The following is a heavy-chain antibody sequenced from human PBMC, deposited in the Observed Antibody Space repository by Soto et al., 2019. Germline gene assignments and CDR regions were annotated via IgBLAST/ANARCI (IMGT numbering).Heavy chain of an antibody. D-gene: IGHD3-10*01. CDR2: VNPNNGDT. Sequence: QVQLVQSGAELKKPGASVKVSCKASGYTFSNYDMNWVRQATGQGPEWIGWVNPNNGDTGYAQKFQGRVTLTTDITTTTAYMELTSLRSEDTASYYCAKVSRKGSARDFDYWGQGTLITVSS. J-gene: IGHJ4*02. CDR1: GYTFSNYD. V-gene: IGHV1-8*01. CDR3: AKVSRKGSARDFDY.